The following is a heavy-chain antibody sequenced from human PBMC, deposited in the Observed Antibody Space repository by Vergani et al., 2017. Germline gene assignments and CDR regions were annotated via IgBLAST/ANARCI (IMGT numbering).Heavy chain of an antibody. V-gene: IGHV3-9*02. Sequence: EVPLEASGGGFVLPGRSLRLSCVASGFTSAGYAMHWVRQAPGKGLEWVSGISWNSNSIGYADSVKGRFTISRDNAKNYLYLQMNSLRAEDTALYYCAKDLGTSSGGGWFDPWGQGTLVTVSS. J-gene: IGHJ5*02. CDR3: AKDLGTSSGGGWFDP. CDR2: ISWNSNSI. CDR1: GFTSAGYA. D-gene: IGHD6-6*01.